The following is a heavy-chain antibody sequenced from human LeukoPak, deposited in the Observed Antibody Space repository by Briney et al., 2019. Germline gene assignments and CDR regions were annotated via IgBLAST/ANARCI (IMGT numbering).Heavy chain of an antibody. J-gene: IGHJ6*03. CDR2: INSDGSST. V-gene: IGHV3-74*01. Sequence: GGSLRLSCAASGFTFSSYWMHWVRQAPGKGLVWVSRINSDGSSTSYADSVKGRFTISRDNSKNTLYLQMNSLRAEDTAVYYCAKVSRRGAYYYYYMDVWGKGTTVTVSS. D-gene: IGHD3-16*01. CDR3: AKVSRRGAYYYYYMDV. CDR1: GFTFSSYW.